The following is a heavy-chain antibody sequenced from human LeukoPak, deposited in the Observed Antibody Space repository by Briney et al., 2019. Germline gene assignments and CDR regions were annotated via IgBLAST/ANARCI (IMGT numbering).Heavy chain of an antibody. J-gene: IGHJ4*02. CDR3: AREYYDYVWGSYRFDY. D-gene: IGHD3-16*02. CDR2: IYYSGST. Sequence: PSETLSLTCAVYGGSFSGYYWSWIRQPPGKGLEWIGYIYYSGSTNYNPSLKSRVTISVDTSKNQFSLKLSSVTAADTAVYYCAREYYDYVWGSYRFDYWGQGTLVTVSS. CDR1: GGSFSGYY. V-gene: IGHV4-59*12.